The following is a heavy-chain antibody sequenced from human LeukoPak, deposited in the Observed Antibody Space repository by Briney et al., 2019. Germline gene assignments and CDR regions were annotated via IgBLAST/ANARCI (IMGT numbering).Heavy chain of an antibody. D-gene: IGHD3-10*01. V-gene: IGHV3-23*01. J-gene: IGHJ4*02. CDR1: GFIFSNYA. Sequence: GGSQRLSCAASGFIFSNYAMAWARLTPGKGLEWVSAISGSGGTTYYTDSVKGRFTISRDSSTNTLYLQLSSLRAEDTAIYYCARGGSVFAYFFDYWGQGTLVTVSS. CDR3: ARGGSVFAYFFDY. CDR2: ISGSGGTT.